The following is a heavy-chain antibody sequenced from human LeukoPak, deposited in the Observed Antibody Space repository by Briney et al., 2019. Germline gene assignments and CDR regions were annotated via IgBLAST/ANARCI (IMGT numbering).Heavy chain of an antibody. CDR3: ARVLGRAFDI. CDR1: GFTFSSYA. D-gene: IGHD2-15*01. V-gene: IGHV3-53*01. J-gene: IGHJ3*02. CDR2: IYSGGST. Sequence: GGSLRLSCAASGFTFSSYAMSWVRQAPGKGLEWASVIYSGGSTYYADSVKGRFTISRDNSKNTLYLQMNSLRAEDTAVYYCARVLGRAFDIWGQGTMVTVSS.